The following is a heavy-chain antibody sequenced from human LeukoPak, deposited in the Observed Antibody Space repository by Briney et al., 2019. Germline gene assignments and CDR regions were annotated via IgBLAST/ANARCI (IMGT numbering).Heavy chain of an antibody. V-gene: IGHV1-3*03. CDR1: GYTFTSYA. CDR2: INAGNGNT. CDR3: ARGVVIKGGYFDY. Sequence: ASVKVSCKASGYTFTSYAMHWVRQAPGQRLEWMGWINAGNGNTKYSQEFQGRVTITRDTSASTAYMELSSLRSGDMAVYYCARGVVIKGGYFDYWGQGTLVTVSS. J-gene: IGHJ4*02. D-gene: IGHD3-3*01.